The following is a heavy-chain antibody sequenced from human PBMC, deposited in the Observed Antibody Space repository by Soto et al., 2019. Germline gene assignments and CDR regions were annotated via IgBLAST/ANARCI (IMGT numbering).Heavy chain of an antibody. Sequence: PGGSLRLSCAASGFTFSSYAMSWVRLAPGKGLEWVSTIIISGGNTYYAGSVTGRFTISRDNAKNTLYLQMNSLRAEDTAIYYCANGRDDYNYAILDYWGQGTLVTVSS. J-gene: IGHJ4*02. CDR2: IIISGGNT. V-gene: IGHV3-23*01. CDR3: ANGRDDYNYAILDY. CDR1: GFTFSSYA. D-gene: IGHD4-4*01.